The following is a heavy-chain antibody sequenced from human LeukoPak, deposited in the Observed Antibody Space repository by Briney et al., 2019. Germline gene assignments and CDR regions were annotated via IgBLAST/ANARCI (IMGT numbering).Heavy chain of an antibody. CDR3: AREGWSSSWYFYYYYYYMDV. D-gene: IGHD6-13*01. V-gene: IGHV3-48*03. CDR2: ISSSGSTI. J-gene: IGHJ6*03. Sequence: GGSLRLSCAASGFTFSSCEMNWVRQAPGKGLEWVSYISSSGSTIYYADSVKGRFTISRDNAKNSLYLQMNSLRAEDTAVYYCAREGWSSSWYFYYYYYYMDVWGKGTTVTVSS. CDR1: GFTFSSCE.